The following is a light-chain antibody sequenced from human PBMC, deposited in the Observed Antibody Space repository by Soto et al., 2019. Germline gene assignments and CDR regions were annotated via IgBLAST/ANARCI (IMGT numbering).Light chain of an antibody. CDR1: KLGDKY. J-gene: IGLJ2*01. CDR2: QDI. Sequence: SYELTHPPSVSGSPGQTASITCSGDKLGDKYASWYQQKPGQSPVLVIYQDIRRPSGIPERFSGSSSGNTATLTISGTQAMDEADYYCQAWDINTMVFGGGTKLTVL. V-gene: IGLV3-1*01. CDR3: QAWDINTMV.